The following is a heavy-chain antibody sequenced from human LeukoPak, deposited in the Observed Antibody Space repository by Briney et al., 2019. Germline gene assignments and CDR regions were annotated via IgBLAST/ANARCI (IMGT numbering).Heavy chain of an antibody. J-gene: IGHJ3*02. CDR3: ARVGGGGAMGGNDVFDI. V-gene: IGHV3-21*01. D-gene: IGHD3-16*01. CDR1: GFTFSSYS. Sequence: GGSLRLSCAASGFTFSSYSMNWVRQAPGKGLEWVSSISSSGSYIYYADSVKGRFTISRDNAKNSLYLQMNSLRAEDTAVYYCARVGGGGAMGGNDVFDIGGKGKMVTF. CDR2: ISSSGSYI.